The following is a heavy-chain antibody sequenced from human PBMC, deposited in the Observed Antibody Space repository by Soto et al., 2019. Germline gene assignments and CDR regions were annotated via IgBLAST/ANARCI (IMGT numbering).Heavy chain of an antibody. CDR2: IYDSGST. V-gene: IGHV4-30-2*01. CDR3: ARGSSSYYDYGMDV. CDR1: GDSISRGGYS. D-gene: IGHD6-19*01. Sequence: PSETLSLTCTVSGDSISRGGYSWTWIRQPPGKAPEWIGNIYDSGSTSYNPSLKSRVTMSVDRSTNQFSLKLTSVTAADTAVYFCARGSSSYYDYGMDVWVQGTTVTVSS. J-gene: IGHJ6*02.